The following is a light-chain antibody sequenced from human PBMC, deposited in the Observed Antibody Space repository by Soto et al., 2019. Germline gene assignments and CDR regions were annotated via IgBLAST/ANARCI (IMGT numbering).Light chain of an antibody. Sequence: QSALTQPPSASGSPGQSVTISCTGTSSDVGGYHYVSWYQQHPGNDPKVMVSEVSKRPSGVPDRFSGSKSGNTASLPVSGLQAEDEADYYCSSYAGSNNWVFGGGTKLTVL. CDR2: EVS. CDR3: SSYAGSNNWV. J-gene: IGLJ3*02. V-gene: IGLV2-8*01. CDR1: SSDVGGYHY.